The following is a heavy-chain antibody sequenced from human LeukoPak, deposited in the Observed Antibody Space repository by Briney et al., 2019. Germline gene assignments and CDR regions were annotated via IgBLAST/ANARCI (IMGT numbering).Heavy chain of an antibody. V-gene: IGHV4-34*01. J-gene: IGHJ3*02. D-gene: IGHD1-26*01. Sequence: PSETLSLTCAVYGGSFSGYYWSWIRQPPGKGLEWIGEINHSGSTNYNPSLKSRVTISVDTSKNQFSLKPSSVTAADTAVYYCARLIVGATRHAFDIWGQGTMVTVSS. CDR2: INHSGST. CDR1: GGSFSGYY. CDR3: ARLIVGATRHAFDI.